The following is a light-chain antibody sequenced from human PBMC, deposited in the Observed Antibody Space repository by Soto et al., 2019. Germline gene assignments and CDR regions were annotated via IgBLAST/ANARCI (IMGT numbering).Light chain of an antibody. J-gene: IGLJ1*01. CDR1: SSDIGGYNY. Sequence: QSVLAQPPSASGSPGQSVTISCTGTSSDIGGYNYVSWYQQHPGKAPKLMIFEVSKRPSGVPDRFSGSKSGNTASLTVSGLQAEDEADYYCSSFAGSNNFGVFGTGTKVT. CDR2: EVS. CDR3: SSFAGSNNFGV. V-gene: IGLV2-8*01.